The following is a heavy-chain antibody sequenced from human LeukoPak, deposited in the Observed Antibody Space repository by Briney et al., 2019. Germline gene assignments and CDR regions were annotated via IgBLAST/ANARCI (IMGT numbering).Heavy chain of an antibody. J-gene: IGHJ4*02. CDR3: ARAGIGGSSTSCDY. V-gene: IGHV3-21*01. CDR1: GFTFRSYS. Sequence: SGGSLRLSCAASGFTFRSYSMNWVRQAPGKGLEWVSSISSSSSYIYYADSVKGRFTISRDNAKSSLYLQMNSLRAEDTAVYYCARAGIGGSSTSCDYWGQGTLVTVS. D-gene: IGHD2-2*01. CDR2: ISSSSSYI.